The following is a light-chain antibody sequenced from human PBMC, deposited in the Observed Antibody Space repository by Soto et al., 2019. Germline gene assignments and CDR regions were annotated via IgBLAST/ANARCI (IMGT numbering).Light chain of an antibody. V-gene: IGKV3-20*01. J-gene: IGKJ5*01. CDR2: AAS. CDR1: QSVASSF. CDR3: QQYGSSPIT. Sequence: EILVTQSPCTLSLSPGERATLSCRASQSVASSFLAWYQQKPGQAPRLLIYAASSGATGIPDRFSGSGSGTDFTLTISRLDPEDFAVYYCQQYGSSPITFGQGTRLEIK.